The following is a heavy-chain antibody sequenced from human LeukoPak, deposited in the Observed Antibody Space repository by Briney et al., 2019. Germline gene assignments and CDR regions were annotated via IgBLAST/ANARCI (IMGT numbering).Heavy chain of an antibody. Sequence: PGGSLRLSCAASGVTLSDHHMDWVRQAPGKGLEWVSAISGSGDSTYYADSVKGRFTISRDNSKNTLYLQMNSLRAEDTAVYYCAKDLYCSSTSCYYFDYWGQGTLVTVSS. CDR1: GVTLSDHH. V-gene: IGHV3-23*01. CDR2: ISGSGDST. CDR3: AKDLYCSSTSCYYFDY. J-gene: IGHJ4*02. D-gene: IGHD2-2*01.